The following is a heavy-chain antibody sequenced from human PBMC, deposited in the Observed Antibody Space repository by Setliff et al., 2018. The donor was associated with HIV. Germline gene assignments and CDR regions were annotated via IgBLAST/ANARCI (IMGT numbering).Heavy chain of an antibody. V-gene: IGHV4-39*07. Sequence: LSETLSLTCTVSGGSISSRAYYWGWIRQPPGKGLEWIGSIFYSGSTYYNPSLKSRVTISIDTSKNQLSLKLSSVTAADTAVYFCAREDGEYTSSPRWFDPWGQGTQVTVSS. CDR3: AREDGEYTSSPRWFDP. CDR2: IFYSGST. D-gene: IGHD6-13*01. CDR1: GGSISSRAYY. J-gene: IGHJ5*02.